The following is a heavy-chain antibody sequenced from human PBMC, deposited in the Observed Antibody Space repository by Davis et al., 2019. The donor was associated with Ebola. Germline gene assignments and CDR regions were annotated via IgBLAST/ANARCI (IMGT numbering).Heavy chain of an antibody. J-gene: IGHJ6*02. D-gene: IGHD6-19*01. CDR3: ATGYSSGWYHYYGMDV. V-gene: IGHV4-34*01. CDR2: INHSGST. Sequence: MPGGSLRLSCAVYGGSFSGYYWSWIRQPPGKGLEWIGEINHSGSTNYNPSLKSRVTISVDTSKNQFSLKLSSVTAADTAVYYCATGYSSGWYHYYGMDVWGQGTTVTVSS. CDR1: GGSFSGYY.